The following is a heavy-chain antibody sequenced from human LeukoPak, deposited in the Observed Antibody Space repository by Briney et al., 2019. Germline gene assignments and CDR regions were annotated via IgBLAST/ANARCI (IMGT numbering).Heavy chain of an antibody. CDR2: INPSSGST. D-gene: IGHD3-3*01. J-gene: IGHJ6*02. V-gene: IGHV1-46*01. CDR3: ARAQPQYDFWSGYYFGDYYYYGMDV. CDR1: GYTFISYH. Sequence: ASVKVSCKASGYTFISYHVHWVRQAPGQGPEWMGIINPSSGSTTYAQKFQGRVTMTRDTSTSTVYMELSRLRSDDTAVYYCARAQPQYDFWSGYYFGDYYYYGMDVWGQGTTVTVSS.